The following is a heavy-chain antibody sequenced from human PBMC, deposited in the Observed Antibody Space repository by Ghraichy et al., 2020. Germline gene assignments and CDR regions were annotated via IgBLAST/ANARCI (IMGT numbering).Heavy chain of an antibody. D-gene: IGHD3-22*01. J-gene: IGHJ4*02. V-gene: IGHV4-59*01. CDR1: GGSISRYY. CDR2: IYYSGST. CDR3: ARAGNYYDSSGYLDY. Sequence: LNISCTVSGGSISRYYWSWIRQPPGKGLEWIGYIYYSGSTNYNPSLKSRVTISVDTSKNQFSLKLSSVTAADTAVYYCARAGNYYDSSGYLDYWGQGTLVTVSS.